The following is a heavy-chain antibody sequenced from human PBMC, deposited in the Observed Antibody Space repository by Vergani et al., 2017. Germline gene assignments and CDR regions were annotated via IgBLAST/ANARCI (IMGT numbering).Heavy chain of an antibody. V-gene: IGHV4-39*01. D-gene: IGHD2-2*01. CDR3: ARVNPFVVVPAAEFDY. J-gene: IGHJ4*02. CDR2: IYYSGST. Sequence: QLQLQESGPGLVKPSETLSLICTVSCGSISSSSYYRGWIRPPPGKGLGWIGSIYYSGSTYYNPSLKSRVTISVDTSKNQFSLKLSSVTAADTAVYYCARVNPFVVVPAAEFDYWGQGTLVTVSS. CDR1: CGSISSSSYY.